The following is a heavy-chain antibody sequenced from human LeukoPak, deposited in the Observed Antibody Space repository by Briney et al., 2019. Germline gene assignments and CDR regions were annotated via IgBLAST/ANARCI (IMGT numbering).Heavy chain of an antibody. CDR1: GGSFSAYY. CDR3: ARQRDYYDSSGQSDFDS. CDR2: INHSGST. V-gene: IGHV4-34*01. D-gene: IGHD3-22*01. Sequence: SETLSLTCVVYGGSFSAYYWNWIRQPPGKGLEWIGEINHSGSTNYKPSLKSRVTLSVDTSKNQFSLKLSSVTAADTAVYYCARQRDYYDSSGQSDFDSWGQGALVTVSS. J-gene: IGHJ4*02.